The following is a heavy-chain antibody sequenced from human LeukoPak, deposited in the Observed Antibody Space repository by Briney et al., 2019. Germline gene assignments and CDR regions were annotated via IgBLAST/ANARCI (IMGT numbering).Heavy chain of an antibody. Sequence: GGSLRLSCATSGFTFSKYVMHWVRQAPGKGLEWVAVISYDGSNKYYADSVKGRFTISRDNSKNTLYLQMNSLRPEDAAVYYCANLPLWGQGTLVTVSS. V-gene: IGHV3-30*18. CDR2: ISYDGSNK. CDR3: ANLPL. J-gene: IGHJ4*02. CDR1: GFTFSKYV.